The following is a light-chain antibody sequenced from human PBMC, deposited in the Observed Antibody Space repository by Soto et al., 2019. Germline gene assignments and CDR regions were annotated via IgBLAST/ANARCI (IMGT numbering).Light chain of an antibody. Sequence: EIVLTQSPGTLSLSPGERATLSCRASQSASVNSLAWYQQKGGQAPRLLIYAASTRATGVPDRFSASGSVTDFTLTISRLEPEDFAVYYCQEFGNSPWKFGQGTKVDIK. CDR2: AAS. CDR3: QEFGNSPWK. V-gene: IGKV3-20*01. CDR1: QSASVNS. J-gene: IGKJ1*01.